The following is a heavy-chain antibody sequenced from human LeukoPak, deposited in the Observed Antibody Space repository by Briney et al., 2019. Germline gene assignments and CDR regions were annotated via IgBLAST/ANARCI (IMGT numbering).Heavy chain of an antibody. V-gene: IGHV4-39*07. D-gene: IGHD6-13*01. J-gene: IGHJ4*02. CDR1: GGSISSSSYY. CDR2: IYYSGTT. CDR3: ARVATVNGQQLLDY. Sequence: SETLSLTCTVSGGSISSSSYYWGWIRQPPGKGLEWIGNIYYSGTTYYNPSLKSRVTISVDTSKNQFSLKLSSVTAADTAVYYCARVATVNGQQLLDYWGQGTLVTVSS.